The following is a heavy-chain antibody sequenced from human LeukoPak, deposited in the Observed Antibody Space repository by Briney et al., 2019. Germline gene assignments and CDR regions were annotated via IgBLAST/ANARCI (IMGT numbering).Heavy chain of an antibody. CDR2: ISTYDAKT. CDR1: GYTFTTYG. CDR3: ARGKIAGAARPYFDY. D-gene: IGHD6-6*01. Sequence: ASVKVSCKPSGYTFTTYGVNWVRQAPGQGLEWMGWISTYDAKTYYAQMLQGRVTITRNTSISTAYMELSSLRSEDTAVYYCARGKIAGAARPYFDYWGQGTLVTVSA. V-gene: IGHV1-8*03. J-gene: IGHJ4*02.